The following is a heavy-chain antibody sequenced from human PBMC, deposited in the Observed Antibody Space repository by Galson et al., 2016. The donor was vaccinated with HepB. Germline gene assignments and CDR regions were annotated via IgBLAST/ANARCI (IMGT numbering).Heavy chain of an antibody. CDR1: GFTFSSYG. CDR3: AKEGIEAAGPFDY. Sequence: SLRLSCAASGFTFSSYGMHWVRQAPGKGLEWVAVISYDGSNKYYADSVKGRFTISRDNSKNTLYLQMNSLRAEDTAVYYCAKEGIEAAGPFDYWGQGTLVTVSS. V-gene: IGHV3-30*18. D-gene: IGHD6-13*01. J-gene: IGHJ4*02. CDR2: ISYDGSNK.